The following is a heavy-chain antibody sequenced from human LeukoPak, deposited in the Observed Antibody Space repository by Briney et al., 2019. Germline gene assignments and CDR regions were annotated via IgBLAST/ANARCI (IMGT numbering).Heavy chain of an antibody. D-gene: IGHD3-22*01. CDR1: GFTFSSYA. CDR2: ISSSGNAI. V-gene: IGHV3-48*01. CDR3: ARDDSSGYIPFDY. J-gene: IGHJ4*02. Sequence: PGGSLRLSCAASGFTFSSYAMHWVRQAPGKGLEWVSYISSSGNAIYYADSVKGRFTISRDNSKNTLYLQMNSLRAEDTAVYYCARDDSSGYIPFDYWGQGTLVTVSS.